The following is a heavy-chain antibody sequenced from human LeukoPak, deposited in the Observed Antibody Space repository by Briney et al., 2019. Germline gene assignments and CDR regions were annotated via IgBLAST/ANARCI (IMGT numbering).Heavy chain of an antibody. J-gene: IGHJ5*02. CDR2: IYTSGST. CDR3: ASSGPYNWFDP. CDR1: GRSISSYY. V-gene: IGHV4-4*07. Sequence: PSETLSLTCTVSGRSISSYYGSWLRQPAGKGLEWIGRIYTSGSTNYHPSLKSRVTMSVDTSKNQFSLKLSSVTAADTAVYYCASSGPYNWFDPWGQGTLVTVSS.